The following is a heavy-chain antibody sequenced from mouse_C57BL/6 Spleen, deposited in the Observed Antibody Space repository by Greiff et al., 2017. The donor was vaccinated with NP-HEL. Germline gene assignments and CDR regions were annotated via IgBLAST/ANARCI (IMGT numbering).Heavy chain of an antibody. CDR2: IDPETGGT. J-gene: IGHJ3*01. D-gene: IGHD1-1*01. Sequence: VQLQQSGAELVRPGASVTLSCKASGYTFTDYEMHWVKQTPVHGLEWIGAIDPETGGTAYNQKFKGKAILTADKSSSTAYMELRSLTSEDSAVYYCTRGKDGSSLAGFAYWGQGTLVTVSA. CDR3: TRGKDGSSLAGFAY. CDR1: GYTFTDYE. V-gene: IGHV1-15*01.